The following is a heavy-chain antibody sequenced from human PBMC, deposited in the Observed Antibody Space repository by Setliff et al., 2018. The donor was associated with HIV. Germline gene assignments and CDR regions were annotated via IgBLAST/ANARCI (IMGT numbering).Heavy chain of an antibody. CDR2: INSDGTST. J-gene: IGHJ6*02. D-gene: IGHD6-6*01. V-gene: IGHV3-74*03. Sequence: PGGSLRLSCAASGFTFSPYWMHWVHQAPGKGLVWVSRINSDGTSTTYADSVKGRFPISRENAKNSLYLQMNNVRAGDTAVYYCTRELNGHTSSHYYFGLDGWGQGTTVTVSS. CDR3: TRELNGHTSSHYYFGLDG. CDR1: GFTFSPYW.